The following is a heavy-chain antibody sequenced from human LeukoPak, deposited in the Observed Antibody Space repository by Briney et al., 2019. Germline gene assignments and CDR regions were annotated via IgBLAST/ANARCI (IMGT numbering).Heavy chain of an antibody. CDR2: ISSSSSHI. CDR3: SDVSGSY. Sequence: GGSHRLSCAASGFTFSSYNMNWVRQAPGKGLEWVSFISSSSSHIYYADSVKGRFTISRDNAKNSLYLQMNSLRAEDTAVYYCSDVSGSYWGQGNLVTVSS. J-gene: IGHJ4*02. V-gene: IGHV3-21*01. CDR1: GFTFSSYN. D-gene: IGHD3-10*01.